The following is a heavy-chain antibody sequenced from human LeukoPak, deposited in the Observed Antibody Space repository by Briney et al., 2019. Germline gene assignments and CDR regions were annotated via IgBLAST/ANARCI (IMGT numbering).Heavy chain of an antibody. V-gene: IGHV4-30-4*08. D-gene: IGHD6-19*01. CDR2: IYYSGST. Sequence: SETLSLTCTVSSGSISSGDYYWTWIRQPPGKGLEWIGYIYYSGSTYYNPSLKSRVTISVDTSKNQFSLKLSSVTAADTAVYYCARTKCSSGWYVVRSGDPFDYWCQGTLVTVSS. CDR3: ARTKCSSGWYVVRSGDPFDY. J-gene: IGHJ4*02. CDR1: SGSISSGDYY.